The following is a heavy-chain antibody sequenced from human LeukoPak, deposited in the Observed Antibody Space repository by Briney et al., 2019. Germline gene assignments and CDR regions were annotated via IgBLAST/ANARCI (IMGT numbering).Heavy chain of an antibody. CDR1: GYTFTSYD. J-gene: IGHJ6*03. V-gene: IGHV1-8*01. Sequence: ASVKVSCKASGYTFTSYDINWMRQATGQGLEWMGWMNPNSGNTGYAQKFQGRVTMTRNTSISTAYMELSSLRSEDTAVYYCARSYCSGGSCYSRYYYYMDVWGKGTTVTVSS. CDR2: MNPNSGNT. CDR3: ARSYCSGGSCYSRYYYYMDV. D-gene: IGHD2-15*01.